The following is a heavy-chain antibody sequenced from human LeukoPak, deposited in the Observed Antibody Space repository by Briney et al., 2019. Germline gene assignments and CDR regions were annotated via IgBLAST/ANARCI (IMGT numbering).Heavy chain of an antibody. CDR1: GFTFSDYY. J-gene: IGHJ3*02. Sequence: GGSLRLSCAASGFTFSDYYMSWVRQAPGKGLEWVSIIYGGGDTYYADSVKGRFTISRDKSKNTLYLQMNSLGAEDTAVYYCARDPPYTHLHAFDIWGQGTMVTVSS. V-gene: IGHV3-53*01. D-gene: IGHD3-16*01. CDR2: IYGGGDT. CDR3: ARDPPYTHLHAFDI.